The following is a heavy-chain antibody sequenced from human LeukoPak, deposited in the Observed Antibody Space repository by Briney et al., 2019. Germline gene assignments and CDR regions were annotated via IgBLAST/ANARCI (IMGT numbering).Heavy chain of an antibody. D-gene: IGHD3-10*01. V-gene: IGHV1-2*02. CDR3: ARDPYGSGRNDY. J-gene: IGHJ4*02. CDR2: INPNSGGT. CDR1: GYTFTGYY. Sequence: GASVKVSCKASGYTFTGYYMHWVRQAPGQGLEWMGWINPNSGGTNYAQKFQGRVTMTRDTSISTAYMELSRLGSDDTAVYYCARDPYGSGRNDYWGQGTLVTVSS.